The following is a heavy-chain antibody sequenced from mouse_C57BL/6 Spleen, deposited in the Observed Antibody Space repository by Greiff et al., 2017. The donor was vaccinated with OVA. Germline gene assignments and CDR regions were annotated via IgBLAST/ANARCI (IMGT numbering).Heavy chain of an antibody. CDR1: GYTFTSYW. J-gene: IGHJ1*03. CDR2: IYPGSGST. Sequence: QVQLQQPGAELVKPGASVKMSCKASGYTFTSYWITWVKQRPGQGLEWIGDIYPGSGSTNYNEKFKSKATLTVDTSSSTAYMQLSSLTSEDSAVYYCAKTGDNYEWYFDVWGTGTTVTVS. CDR3: AKTGDNYEWYFDV. D-gene: IGHD1-3*01. V-gene: IGHV1-55*01.